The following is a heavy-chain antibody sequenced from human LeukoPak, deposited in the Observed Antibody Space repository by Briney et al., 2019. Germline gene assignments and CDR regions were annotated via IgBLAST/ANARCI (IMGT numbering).Heavy chain of an antibody. V-gene: IGHV4-34*01. CDR3: ASTYYYDSSEYYMDV. J-gene: IGHJ6*03. D-gene: IGHD3-22*01. CDR2: INHSGST. Sequence: SETLSFTCAVYGGSFSGYYWSWIRQPPGKGLEWIGEINHSGSTNYNPSLKSRVTISVDTSKNQFSLKLSSVTAADTAVYYCASTYYYDSSEYYMDVWGKGTTVTISS. CDR1: GGSFSGYY.